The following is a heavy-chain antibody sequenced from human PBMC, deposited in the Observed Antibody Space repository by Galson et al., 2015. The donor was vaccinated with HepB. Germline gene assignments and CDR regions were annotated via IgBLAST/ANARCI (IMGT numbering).Heavy chain of an antibody. Sequence: SVKVSCKASGYTFSGYYIHWVRQAPGQGLEWMGWRNPNSGGTNYAQKFQGRVTMTRDTSISTAYMEMSGLRSDDTAVYYCARDQGATVIVPDYWGQGTLVTVSS. CDR1: GYTFSGYY. D-gene: IGHD4-11*01. V-gene: IGHV1-2*02. CDR2: RNPNSGGT. CDR3: ARDQGATVIVPDY. J-gene: IGHJ4*02.